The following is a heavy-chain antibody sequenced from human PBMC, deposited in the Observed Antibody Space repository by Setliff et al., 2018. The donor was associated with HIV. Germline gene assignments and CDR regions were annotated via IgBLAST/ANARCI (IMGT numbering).Heavy chain of an antibody. D-gene: IGHD3-10*01. CDR3: ATFYNSGSLTSFDY. V-gene: IGHV1-24*01. CDR1: GYTLAELS. CDR2: FDPEDGET. Sequence: GASVKVSCKVSGYTLAELSMHWVRQAPGKGLEWMGGFDPEDGETIYAQKFQGRVSMTEEKSTDTAYMELSSLRSDDMAVYYCATFYNSGSLTSFDYWGQ. J-gene: IGHJ4*02.